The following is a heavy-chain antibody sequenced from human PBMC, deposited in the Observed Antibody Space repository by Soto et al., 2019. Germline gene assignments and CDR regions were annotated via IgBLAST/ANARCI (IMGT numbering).Heavy chain of an antibody. CDR2: VSTHYGNT. Sequence: QVQVVQSGGEVKKPGASVKVSCKPSGYNFTSYSISWVRQAPGQGLEWMGWVSTHYGNTEYAQKFECRVIMTADTATNTAYMELRSLRSYDTAIYYCARGVGVPVMDYWGQGTLLTVSS. CDR3: ARGVGVPVMDY. V-gene: IGHV1-18*04. J-gene: IGHJ4*02. D-gene: IGHD2-15*01. CDR1: GYNFTSYS.